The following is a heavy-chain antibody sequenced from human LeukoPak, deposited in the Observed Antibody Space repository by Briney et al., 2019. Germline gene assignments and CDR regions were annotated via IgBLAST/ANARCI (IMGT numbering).Heavy chain of an antibody. J-gene: IGHJ3*02. D-gene: IGHD3-16*02. Sequence: ASVKVSCKASGYTFTSYGISWVRQAPGQGLEWMGWISAYNGNTNYAQKLQGRVTMTTGTSTSTAYMELRSLRSDDTAVYYCARVFAFGGVIVETDAFDIWGQGTMVTVSS. V-gene: IGHV1-18*04. CDR3: ARVFAFGGVIVETDAFDI. CDR1: GYTFTSYG. CDR2: ISAYNGNT.